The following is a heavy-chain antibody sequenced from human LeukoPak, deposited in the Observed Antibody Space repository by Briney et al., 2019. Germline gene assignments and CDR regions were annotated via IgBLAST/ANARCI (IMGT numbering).Heavy chain of an antibody. V-gene: IGHV3-7*03. CDR1: GFTFSSYW. CDR2: IKRDGSER. J-gene: IGHJ4*02. D-gene: IGHD2-2*03. Sequence: GGSLRLSCAASGFTFSSYWMSWVRQAPGKGLEWVASIKRDGSERYYVDSVKGRFNISRDNAQKSLFLQMDSLSPEDTAMYYCARDGFDWGQGTLVTVSS. CDR3: ARDGFD.